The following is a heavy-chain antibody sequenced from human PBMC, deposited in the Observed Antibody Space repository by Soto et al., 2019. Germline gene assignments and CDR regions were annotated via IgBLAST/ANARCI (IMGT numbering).Heavy chain of an antibody. CDR3: AKDPPSERMQPDYGMDV. Sequence: DVQLVESGGDLVQPGGSLRLSCAASGFTFDSCVMSWVRQAPGKGLEWLSLISGSGRYTDYADSVKGRFTISRDNSKNTLYLQMNSLRVEDTAVYYCAKDPPSERMQPDYGMDVWGQGTTFTVSS. V-gene: IGHV3-23*04. D-gene: IGHD6-13*01. J-gene: IGHJ6*02. CDR1: GFTFDSCV. CDR2: ISGSGRYT.